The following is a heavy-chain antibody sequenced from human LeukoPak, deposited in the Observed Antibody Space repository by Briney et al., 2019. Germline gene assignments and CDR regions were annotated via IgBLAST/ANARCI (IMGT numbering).Heavy chain of an antibody. V-gene: IGHV3-53*01. J-gene: IGHJ4*02. CDR3: ASTSTPYSSSWGY. D-gene: IGHD6-13*01. CDR2: IYSGGST. CDR1: GFTVSSNY. Sequence: EGSLRLSCAASGFTVSSNYMSWVRQAPGKGLEWVSVIYSGGSTYYADSVKGRFTISRDNSKNTLYLQMNSLRAEDTAVYYCASTSTPYSSSWGYWGQGTLVTVSS.